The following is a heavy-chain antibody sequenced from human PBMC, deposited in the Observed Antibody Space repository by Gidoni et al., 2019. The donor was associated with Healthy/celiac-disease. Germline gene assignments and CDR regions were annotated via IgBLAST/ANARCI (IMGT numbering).Heavy chain of an antibody. CDR3: AKDSKWGITFGGVIVIPEY. V-gene: IGHV3-30*18. Sequence: QVQLVESGGGVVQPGRSLRLSCAASGFTFSSYGMHWVRPAPGKGLEWVAVISYDGSNKYYADSVKGRFTISRDNSKNTLYLQMNSLRAEDTAVYYCAKDSKWGITFGGVIVIPEYWGQGTLVTVSS. D-gene: IGHD3-16*02. CDR2: ISYDGSNK. CDR1: GFTFSSYG. J-gene: IGHJ4*02.